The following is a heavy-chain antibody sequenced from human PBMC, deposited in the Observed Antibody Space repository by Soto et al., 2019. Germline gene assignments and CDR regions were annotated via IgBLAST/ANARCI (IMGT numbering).Heavy chain of an antibody. V-gene: IGHV1-18*01. J-gene: IGHJ6*04. D-gene: IGHD2-2*01. CDR3: ASRYCSSTSCYSRGRGRLGRSYIQV. Sequence: QVQLVQSGAEVKKPGASVKVSCKASGYTFTSYGISWVRQAPGQGLEWMGWISAYNGNTNYAQKLQGRVTMTTDTSTRTAYMALRRLSTEERGLYYCASRYCSSTSCYSRGRGRLGRSYIQVWGKGTTVTVSS. CDR1: GYTFTSYG. CDR2: ISAYNGNT.